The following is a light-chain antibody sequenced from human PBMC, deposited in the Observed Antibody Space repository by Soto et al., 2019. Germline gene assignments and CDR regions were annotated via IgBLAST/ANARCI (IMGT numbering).Light chain of an antibody. V-gene: IGKV1-9*01. Sequence: DIQLTQSPSFLSASVGDRVTITCRASQGISSYLAWYQQKPGKAPKLLIYAASTLQSGVPSRFSGSGSVTEFTLTLSSLQPEDFATYYCQQLNSYCAITFGQGTRLEIK. CDR3: QQLNSYCAIT. CDR2: AAS. J-gene: IGKJ5*01. CDR1: QGISSY.